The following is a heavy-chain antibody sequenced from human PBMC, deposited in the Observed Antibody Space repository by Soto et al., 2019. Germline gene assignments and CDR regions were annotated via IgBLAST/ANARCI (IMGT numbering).Heavy chain of an antibody. V-gene: IGHV3-15*01. CDR3: TLGGIVVVPAAYNWFDP. Sequence: GGSLRLSCAASGFTFSNAWMSWVRQAPGKGLEWVGRIKSKTDGGTTDYAAPVKGRFTISRDDSKNTLYLQMNSLKTEDTAVYYCTLGGIVVVPAAYNWFDPWGQGTLVTVSS. CDR2: IKSKTDGGTT. J-gene: IGHJ5*02. CDR1: GFTFSNAW. D-gene: IGHD2-2*01.